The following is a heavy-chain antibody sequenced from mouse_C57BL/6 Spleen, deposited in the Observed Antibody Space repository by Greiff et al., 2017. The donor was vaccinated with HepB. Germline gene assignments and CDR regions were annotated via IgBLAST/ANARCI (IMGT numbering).Heavy chain of an antibody. Sequence: QVQLQQSGAELVKPGASVKLSCKASGYTFTSYWMHWVKQRPGQGLEWIGMINPNSGSTNYNEKFKSKATLTVDKSSSTAYMQLSSLTSEDSAVYYCAVNYGSSYAMDYWGQGTSVTVSS. CDR3: AVNYGSSYAMDY. CDR1: GYTFTSYW. J-gene: IGHJ4*01. V-gene: IGHV1-64*01. D-gene: IGHD1-1*01. CDR2: INPNSGST.